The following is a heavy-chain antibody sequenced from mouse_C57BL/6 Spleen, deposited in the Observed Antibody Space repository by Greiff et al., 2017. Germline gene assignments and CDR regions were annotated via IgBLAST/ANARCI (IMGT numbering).Heavy chain of an antibody. CDR2: ISGGSSTI. CDR1: GFTFSDSG. V-gene: IGHV5-17*01. J-gene: IGHJ2*01. Sequence: EVQVVESGGGLVKPGGSLKLSCAASGFTFSDSGMHWVRQAPEKGLEWVAYISGGSSTIYYADTVKGRFTIARDNAKNTLFLQMTSLRSEDAAMYYGASRDYWGQGTTLTVSS. CDR3: ASRDY.